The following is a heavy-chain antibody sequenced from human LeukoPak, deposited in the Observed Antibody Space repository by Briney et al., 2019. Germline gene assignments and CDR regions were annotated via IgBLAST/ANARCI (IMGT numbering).Heavy chain of an antibody. CDR1: GGSFSGYY. CDR3: ARDYGDYDGWFDP. V-gene: IGHV4-34*01. Sequence: SETLSLTCAVSGGSFSGYYWTWIRQPPGKGLEWIGEINHSGSTNYNPSLKSRVTVSVDTSKNQFSLKLSSVTAADTAVYYCARDYGDYDGWFDPWGQGTLVTVSS. CDR2: INHSGST. J-gene: IGHJ5*02. D-gene: IGHD4-17*01.